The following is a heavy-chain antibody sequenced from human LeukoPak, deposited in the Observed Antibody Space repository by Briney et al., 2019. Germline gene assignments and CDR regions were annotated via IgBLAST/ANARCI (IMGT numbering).Heavy chain of an antibody. V-gene: IGHV4-59*01. J-gene: IGHJ4*02. D-gene: IGHD5-12*01. CDR2: IYYSGST. CDR1: GGSFSGYY. CDR3: ARDTGYSGYEVFDY. Sequence: SETLSLTCAVYGGSFSGYYWSWIRQPPGKGLEWIGYIYYSGSTNYNPSLKSRVTISVDTSKNQFSLKLSSVTAADTAVYYCARDTGYSGYEVFDYWGQGTLVTVSS.